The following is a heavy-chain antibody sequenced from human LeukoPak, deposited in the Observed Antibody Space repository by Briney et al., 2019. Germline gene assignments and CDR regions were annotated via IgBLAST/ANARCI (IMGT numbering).Heavy chain of an antibody. J-gene: IGHJ6*03. CDR2: INHSGST. D-gene: IGHD4-11*01. V-gene: IGHV4-34*01. CDR3: AAGSMTTVTTKAATDYYYYMDV. CDR1: GGSFSGYY. Sequence: PSETLSLTCAVYGGSFSGYYWSWIRQPPGKGLEWIGEINHSGSTNYNPSLKSRVTISVDTSKNQFSLKLSSVTAADTAVYYCAAGSMTTVTTKAATDYYYYMDVWGKGTTVTASS.